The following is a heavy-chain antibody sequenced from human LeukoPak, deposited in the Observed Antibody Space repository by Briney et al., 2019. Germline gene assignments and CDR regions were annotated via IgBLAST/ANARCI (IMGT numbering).Heavy chain of an antibody. CDR1: GFAFSFYA. V-gene: IGHV3-23*01. Sequence: PGGSLRLFCAASGFAFSFYAMRWLRQPPGKGLEWVTTLNANSGTTSYAASVRGRFTISRDNSKNTLYLQVNTLRADDTATYYCAKPISGGLAVTADWFHPWGQGTLVVVSS. D-gene: IGHD6-19*01. J-gene: IGHJ5*01. CDR2: LNANSGTT. CDR3: AKPISGGLAVTADWFHP.